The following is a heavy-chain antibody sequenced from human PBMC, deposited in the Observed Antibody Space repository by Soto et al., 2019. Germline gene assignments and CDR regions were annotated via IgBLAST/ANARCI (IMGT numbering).Heavy chain of an antibody. J-gene: IGHJ6*03. Sequence: GGSLRLSCAASGFTFSSYGMHWVRQAPGKGLEWVAVIWYDGSNKYYADSVKGRFTISRDNSKNTLYLQMNSLRAEDTAVYYCARAATEFYYYYMDVWGKGTTVTVSS. D-gene: IGHD6-25*01. CDR3: ARAATEFYYYYMDV. V-gene: IGHV3-33*01. CDR2: IWYDGSNK. CDR1: GFTFSSYG.